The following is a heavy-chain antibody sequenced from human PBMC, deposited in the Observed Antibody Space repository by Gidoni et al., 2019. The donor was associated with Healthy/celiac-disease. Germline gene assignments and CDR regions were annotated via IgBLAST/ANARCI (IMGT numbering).Heavy chain of an antibody. V-gene: IGHV4-34*01. J-gene: IGHJ4*02. Sequence: QVQLQQCGAGLLTPSETLSLTCAVYGGSFSGYYWSWIRQPPVKGLEWIGEINHSGSTNYKPSLKSRVTIAVDTSKNQFSLKLSSVTAADTAGYYCARGLGYYGSGSYFDYWGQGTLVTVSS. D-gene: IGHD3-10*01. CDR2: INHSGST. CDR1: GGSFSGYY. CDR3: ARGLGYYGSGSYFDY.